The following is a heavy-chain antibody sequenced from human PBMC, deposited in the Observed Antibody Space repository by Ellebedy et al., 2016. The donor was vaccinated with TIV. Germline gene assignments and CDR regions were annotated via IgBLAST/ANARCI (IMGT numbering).Heavy chain of an antibody. CDR3: AKGGGGSWFDP. D-gene: IGHD3-16*01. V-gene: IGHV3-23*01. CDR2: ISTSVGST. J-gene: IGHJ5*02. Sequence: PGGSLRLSCAASGFTFSTYAMTWVRQAPGKGLEWVSSISTSVGSTYYADSVKGRFTISRDNSKNTLYLHMNSLRAEDTAVYYCAKGGGGSWFDPWGQGTLVTVSS. CDR1: GFTFSTYA.